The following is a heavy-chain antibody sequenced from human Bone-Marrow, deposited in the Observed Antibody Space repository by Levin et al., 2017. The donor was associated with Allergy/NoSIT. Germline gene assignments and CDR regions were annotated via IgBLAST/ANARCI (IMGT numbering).Heavy chain of an antibody. V-gene: IGHV4-30-4*01. D-gene: IGHD2/OR15-2a*01. Sequence: PSETLSLTCTVSGASVSGGEDYWNWIRQSPGTGLEWIGNIYSSGTTYFNPSLKSRLTISTDTSRNQFSLTLTSVTAADTAGYYCARDRGTLSGLVSPSGGMDVWGQGTTVTVSS. CDR3: ARDRGTLSGLVSPSGGMDV. J-gene: IGHJ6*02. CDR1: GASVSGGEDY. CDR2: IYSSGTT.